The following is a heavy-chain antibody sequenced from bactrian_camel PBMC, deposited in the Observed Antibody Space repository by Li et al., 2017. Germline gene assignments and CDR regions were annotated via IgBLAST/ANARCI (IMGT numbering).Heavy chain of an antibody. CDR3: AAELRCSWLY. CDR2: IYSDGSNT. CDR1: GFTAGSYY. J-gene: IGHJ4*01. V-gene: IGHV3-2*01. D-gene: IGHD6*01. Sequence: HVQLVESGGGLVQPGGSLRLSCAASGFTAGSYYMSWVRQAPGKGLEWVSSIYSDGSNTYYADSVKGRFTISQDNAKTNLYLQMNSLRVEDTGTYYCAAELRCSWLYWGQGTQVTVS.